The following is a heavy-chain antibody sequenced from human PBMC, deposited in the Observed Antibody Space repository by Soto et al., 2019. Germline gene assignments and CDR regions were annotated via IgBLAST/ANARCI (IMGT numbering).Heavy chain of an antibody. CDR3: WKSGFADLEY. V-gene: IGHV3-23*01. Sequence: EVQLLQAGGGLVQPGGSLRLSCAASGFTFSTYAMAWVRQAPGKGLEWVSTVSGGGDHTYYADSVKGRSTISRDASKNPVYLQMERMRVEDTAVCYWWKSGFADLEYWGQGALVTVSS. CDR1: GFTFSTYA. J-gene: IGHJ1*01. D-gene: IGHD1-26*01. CDR2: VSGGGDHT.